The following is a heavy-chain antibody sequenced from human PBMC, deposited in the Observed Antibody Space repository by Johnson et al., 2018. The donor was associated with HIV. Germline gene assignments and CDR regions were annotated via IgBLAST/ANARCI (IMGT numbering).Heavy chain of an antibody. CDR1: GFTFSNAW. CDR3: ARVQLLADDVFNI. D-gene: IGHD3-10*01. Sequence: LQLVESGGGLVKPGGSLRLSCAASGFTFSNAWMSWVRQAPGKGLEWVGRIISKSDDRITDYGAPVKGKFPISRDNAKNTLYLQMDSLGAEDTAVYYCARVQLLADDVFNIWGQGTMVTVSS. CDR2: IISKSDDRIT. V-gene: IGHV3-15*05. J-gene: IGHJ3*02.